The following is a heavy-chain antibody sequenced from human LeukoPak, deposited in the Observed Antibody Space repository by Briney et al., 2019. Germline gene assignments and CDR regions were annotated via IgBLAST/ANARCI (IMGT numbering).Heavy chain of an antibody. D-gene: IGHD6-13*01. V-gene: IGHV4-34*01. J-gene: IGHJ4*02. CDR3: ARGPYSSSWHNY. Sequence: SETLSLTCAVYGGSFSGYYWSWIRQPPGKGLEWIGEINHSGSTNYNPSLKSRVTISVDTSKNQFSLKLSSVTAADTAVYYCARGPYSSSWHNYWGQGTLVTVSS. CDR2: INHSGST. CDR1: GGSFSGYY.